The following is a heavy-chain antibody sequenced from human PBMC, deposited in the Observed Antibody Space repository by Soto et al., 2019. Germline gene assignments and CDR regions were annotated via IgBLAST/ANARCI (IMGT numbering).Heavy chain of an antibody. D-gene: IGHD3-10*01. CDR2: IRSKAYGGTT. CDR1: GFTFGEYA. J-gene: IGHJ5*02. V-gene: IGHV3-49*03. CDR3: TSGPITMVRGVIISGNWFDP. Sequence: GGSLRLSCTASGFTFGEYAMSWFRQAPGKGLEWVGFIRSKAYGGTTEYAASVKGRFTISRDDSKSIAYLQMNSLKTEDTAVYYCTSGPITMVRGVIISGNWFDPWGQGTLVTVS.